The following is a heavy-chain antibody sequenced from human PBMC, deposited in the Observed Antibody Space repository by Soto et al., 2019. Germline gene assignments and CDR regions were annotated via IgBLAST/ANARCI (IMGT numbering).Heavy chain of an antibody. CDR3: ASGLAYYYDSSGLDY. D-gene: IGHD3-22*01. CDR1: GYTFTSYY. CDR2: INPSGGST. Sequence: ASVKVSCKASGYTFTSYYMHWVRQAPGQGLEWMGIINPSGGSTSYAQKFQGRVTMTRDTSTSTVYMELSSLRSEDTAVYYCASGLAYYYDSSGLDYWGQGTLVTVSS. V-gene: IGHV1-46*01. J-gene: IGHJ4*02.